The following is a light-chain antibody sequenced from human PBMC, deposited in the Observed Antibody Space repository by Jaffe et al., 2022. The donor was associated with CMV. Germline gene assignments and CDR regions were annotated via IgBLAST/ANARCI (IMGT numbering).Light chain of an antibody. V-gene: IGLV2-14*03. CDR3: ASYTSSSTWV. J-gene: IGLJ3*02. Sequence: QSALTQPASVSGSPGQSITISCTGTSSDVGGYTYVSWYQQHPGKAPKVMIYDVSKRPSGVSNRFSGSKSGNTASLTISGLQAEDEADYYCASYTSSSTWVFGGGTKVTVL. CDR1: SSDVGGYTY. CDR2: DVS.